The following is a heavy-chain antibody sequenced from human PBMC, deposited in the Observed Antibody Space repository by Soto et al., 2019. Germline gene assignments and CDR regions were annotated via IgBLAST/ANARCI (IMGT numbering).Heavy chain of an antibody. D-gene: IGHD6-19*01. Sequence: GGSLRLSCAASGFTFSSYAMSWVRQAPGKGLEWVSAISGSGGSTYYADSVKGRFTISRDNSKNTLYLQMNSLRAEDTAVYYCVNAKVAGSYYYGMDVWGQGTTVTVSS. V-gene: IGHV3-23*01. J-gene: IGHJ6*02. CDR2: ISGSGGST. CDR1: GFTFSSYA. CDR3: VNAKVAGSYYYGMDV.